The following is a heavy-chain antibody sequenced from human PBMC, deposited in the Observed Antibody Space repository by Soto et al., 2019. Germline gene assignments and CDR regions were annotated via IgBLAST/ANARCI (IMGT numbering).Heavy chain of an antibody. CDR3: ARRRRDNYYYVMDV. V-gene: IGHV1-8*01. CDR1: GYTFTNYD. Sequence: QVQLVQSGAEVKKPGASVKVSCKASGYTFTNYDINWVRQATGQGLVWMGWMNPNSGNTGYAQKFQGRVTMTRNTSISTAYMELSSLRSEYTAVYYCARRRRDNYYYVMDVWSNGTTVTVSS. CDR2: MNPNSGNT. J-gene: IGHJ6*04.